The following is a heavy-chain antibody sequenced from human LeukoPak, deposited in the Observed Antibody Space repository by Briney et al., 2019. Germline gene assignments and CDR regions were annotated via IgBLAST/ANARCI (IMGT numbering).Heavy chain of an antibody. CDR3: ARDCSGGSCYGAFDI. J-gene: IGHJ3*02. D-gene: IGHD2-15*01. CDR1: GASIRSGDYY. Sequence: ASETLSLTCTVSGASIRSGDYYWSWIRQPPGKGLEWIGYIYDSGSTYYNPSLKSRITISVDTSENRFSLKLSSVTAADTAVYYCARDCSGGSCYGAFDIWGQGTMVTVSS. V-gene: IGHV4-30-4*01. CDR2: IYDSGST.